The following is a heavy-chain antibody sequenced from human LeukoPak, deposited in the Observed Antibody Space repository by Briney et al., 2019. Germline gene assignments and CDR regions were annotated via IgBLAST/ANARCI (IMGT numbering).Heavy chain of an antibody. V-gene: IGHV4-39*07. CDR2: IYYSGST. D-gene: IGHD6-13*01. CDR1: GGSLSSSSYY. J-gene: IGHJ3*02. Sequence: SETLSLTCTVSGGSLSSSSYYWGWLRQPPGKGLEWIGSIYYSGSTYYNPSLKSRVTISVDTSKNQFSLKLSSVTAADTAVYYCASPSSIAAAGHDAFDIWGQGTMVTVSS. CDR3: ASPSSIAAAGHDAFDI.